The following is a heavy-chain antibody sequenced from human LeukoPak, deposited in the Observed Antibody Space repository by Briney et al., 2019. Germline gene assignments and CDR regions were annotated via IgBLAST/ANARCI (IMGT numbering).Heavy chain of an antibody. CDR1: GYTFTSYY. CDR3: ARDFGIAARDY. V-gene: IGHV1-46*01. CDR2: INPSGGST. D-gene: IGHD6-13*01. Sequence: ASVKVSCKASGYTFTSYYMHWVRQAPGQGLEWMGIINPSGGSTSYAQKFQGRVTMTRDMSTSTVYMELSRLRSDDTAVYYCARDFGIAARDYWGQGTLVTVSS. J-gene: IGHJ4*02.